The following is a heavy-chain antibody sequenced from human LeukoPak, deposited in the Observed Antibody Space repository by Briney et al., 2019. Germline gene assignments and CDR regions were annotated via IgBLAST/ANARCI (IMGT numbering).Heavy chain of an antibody. CDR1: GFTFSSYS. J-gene: IGHJ5*02. CDR2: ISSSSSYI. D-gene: IGHD6-19*01. Sequence: GGSLRLSCAASGFTFSSYSMNWVRQAPGKGLEWVSSISSSSSYIYYADSVKGRFTISRDNAKNSLYLQMNSLRAEDTAAYYCARKGSENWFDPWGQGTLVTVSS. V-gene: IGHV3-21*01. CDR3: ARKGSENWFDP.